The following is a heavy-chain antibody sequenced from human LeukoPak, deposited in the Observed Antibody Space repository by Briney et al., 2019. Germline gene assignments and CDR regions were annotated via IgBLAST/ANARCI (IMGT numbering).Heavy chain of an antibody. CDR1: GSTFSDYG. D-gene: IGHD1-26*01. CDR2: ITRSSAL. J-gene: IGHJ4*02. Sequence: GGSLRLSCAASGSTFSDYGTIWVRQAPGKGLEWVSYITRSSALHYADSVKGRFTISRDNAKNSLFLQMSSLRDEDTAVYYCARRERQSGNYYYFDYWGQGTLVTVSS. V-gene: IGHV3-48*02. CDR3: ARRERQSGNYYYFDY.